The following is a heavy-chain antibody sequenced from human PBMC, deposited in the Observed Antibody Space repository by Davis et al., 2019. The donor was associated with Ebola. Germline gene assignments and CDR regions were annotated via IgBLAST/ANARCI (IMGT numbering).Heavy chain of an antibody. CDR2: IYPGDSDT. J-gene: IGHJ3*02. CDR1: GYSFTSFW. V-gene: IGHV5-51*01. Sequence: PGGSLRLSCKGSGYSFTSFWIGWVRQMPGKGLEWMGIIYPGDSDTRYSPSFQGQVTISADKSISTAYLQWSSLKASDTAMYYCARTYYYDSAFDIWGQGTMVTVSS. D-gene: IGHD3-22*01. CDR3: ARTYYYDSAFDI.